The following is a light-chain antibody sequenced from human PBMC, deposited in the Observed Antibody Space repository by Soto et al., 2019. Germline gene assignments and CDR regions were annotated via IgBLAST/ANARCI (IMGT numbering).Light chain of an antibody. J-gene: IGKJ4*01. V-gene: IGKV2-28*01. CDR3: MQSIQLPLT. CDR1: QSLLQTNGYTY. Sequence: DIVMTQSPLSLPVTPGEPASISCRSSQSLLQTNGYTYLDWYLQKPGQSPQLLIYLTSIRASGVPDRFSGSGSGTEFTLKISKVEAEDVGVYYCMQSIQLPLTFGGGTKVDIK. CDR2: LTS.